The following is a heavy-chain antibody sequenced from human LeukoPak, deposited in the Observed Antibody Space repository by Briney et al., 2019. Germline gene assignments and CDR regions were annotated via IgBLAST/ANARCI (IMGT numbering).Heavy chain of an antibody. CDR3: ARDRGGSYLSWFDP. Sequence: SETLSLTCTVSGGSISSYYWSWIRQPPGKGLEWIGYIYYSGSTNYNPSLKSRVTISVDTSKNQFSLKLSSVTAADTAVYYCARDRGGSYLSWFDPWGQGNLVTVSS. J-gene: IGHJ5*02. D-gene: IGHD1-26*01. V-gene: IGHV4-59*01. CDR1: GGSISSYY. CDR2: IYYSGST.